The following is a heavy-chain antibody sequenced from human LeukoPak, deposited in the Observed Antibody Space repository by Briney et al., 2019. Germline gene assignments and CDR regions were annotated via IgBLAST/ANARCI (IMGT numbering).Heavy chain of an antibody. CDR2: INHSGST. CDR1: GGSFSDYY. V-gene: IGHV4-34*01. Sequence: SETLSLTCAVYGGSFSDYYWSWIRQPPGKGLEWIGEINHSGSTNYNPSLKSRVTISVDTSKNHFSLKLSSVTAADTAVYYCARQYIDILTGYHRGELYWYFDLWGRGTLVTVSS. CDR3: ARQYIDILTGYHRGELYWYFDL. D-gene: IGHD3-9*01. J-gene: IGHJ2*01.